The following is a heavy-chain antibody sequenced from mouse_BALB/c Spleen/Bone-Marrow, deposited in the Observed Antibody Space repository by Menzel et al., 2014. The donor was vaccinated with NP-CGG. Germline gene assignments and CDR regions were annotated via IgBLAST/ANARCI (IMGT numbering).Heavy chain of an antibody. J-gene: IGHJ2*01. CDR3: ARNWVYFDY. Sequence: VQLQQSGAELVKPGAPVKLSCKASGHTFTSYWMNWVKQRPGRGPEWIGRIDPSDSETHYNQKFKDKATLTVDKSSSTAYIQLSSLTSEDSAVYYWARNWVYFDYWGQGTTLTVSS. D-gene: IGHD4-1*01. CDR1: GHTFTSYW. V-gene: IGHV1-69*02. CDR2: IDPSDSET.